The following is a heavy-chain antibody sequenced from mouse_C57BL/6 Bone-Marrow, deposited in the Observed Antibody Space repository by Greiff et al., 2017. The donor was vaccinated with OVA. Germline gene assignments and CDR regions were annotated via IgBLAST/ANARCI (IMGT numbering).Heavy chain of an antibody. Sequence: QVQLQQPGAELVKPGASVKVSCKASGYTFTSYWMHWVKQRPGQGLEWIGRIHPSDGDTNYNQKFKGKATLTVDKSSSTGYMQLSMMTSEDSAVYYCSIANDDSLYAMDYWGQGTSVTVSS. CDR1: GYTFTSYW. V-gene: IGHV1-74*01. D-gene: IGHD2-13*01. CDR3: SIANDDSLYAMDY. J-gene: IGHJ4*01. CDR2: IHPSDGDT.